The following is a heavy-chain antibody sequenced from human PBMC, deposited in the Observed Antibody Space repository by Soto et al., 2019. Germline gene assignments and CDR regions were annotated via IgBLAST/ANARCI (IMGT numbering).Heavy chain of an antibody. D-gene: IGHD2-2*02. CDR1: GYTFTSYA. J-gene: IGHJ5*02. V-gene: IGHV1-3*01. Sequence: ASVKVSCKASGYTFTSYAMHWVRQAPGQRLEWMGWINAGNGNTKNSQKFQGRVTITRDTSASTAYMELSSLRSEDTAVYYCARDSPFIVVVPAAIRRENWFDPWGQGTLVTVSS. CDR2: INAGNGNT. CDR3: ARDSPFIVVVPAAIRRENWFDP.